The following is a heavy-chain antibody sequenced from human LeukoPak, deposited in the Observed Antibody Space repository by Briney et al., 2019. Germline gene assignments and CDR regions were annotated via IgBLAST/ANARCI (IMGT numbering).Heavy chain of an antibody. Sequence: ASVKVSCKASGYTFTGYYMHWVRQAPGQGLEWMGWINPNSGGTNYAQKFQGWVTMTRDTSISTAYMELSRLRSDDTAVYYCARGGQAWFGEFPDYFDYWGQGTLVTVSS. CDR3: ARGGQAWFGEFPDYFDY. J-gene: IGHJ4*02. CDR2: INPNSGGT. D-gene: IGHD3-10*01. CDR1: GYTFTGYY. V-gene: IGHV1-2*04.